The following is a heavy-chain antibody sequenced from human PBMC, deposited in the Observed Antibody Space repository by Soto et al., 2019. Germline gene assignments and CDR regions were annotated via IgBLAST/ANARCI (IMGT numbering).Heavy chain of an antibody. CDR1: GGSFSGYY. CDR2: INHSGST. Sequence: QVQLQQWGAGLLKPSETLSLTCAVYGGSFSGYYWSWIRQPPGKGLEWIGEINHSGSTNYNPSLKSRVTISVDTSKNQFSLKLSSVTAADTAVYYCASITIFGVVIRDYWGQGTLVTVSS. V-gene: IGHV4-34*01. D-gene: IGHD3-3*01. J-gene: IGHJ4*02. CDR3: ASITIFGVVIRDY.